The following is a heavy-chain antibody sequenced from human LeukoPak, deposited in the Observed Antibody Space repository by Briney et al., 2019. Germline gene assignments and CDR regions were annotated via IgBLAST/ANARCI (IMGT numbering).Heavy chain of an antibody. J-gene: IGHJ4*02. D-gene: IGHD1/OR15-1a*01. V-gene: IGHV3-21*01. CDR3: VTRASVNGKTRF. CDR2: ISRTSSYI. CDR1: GLPFSTYS. Sequence: PGGSLRLSCAASGLPFSTYSMNWVRQAPGKGLEWVSTISRTSSYIYEADSVKGRFTSSRDDANNSLYLQMNNVRDDDTAVYYCVTRASVNGKTRFWGQGTLVTVSS.